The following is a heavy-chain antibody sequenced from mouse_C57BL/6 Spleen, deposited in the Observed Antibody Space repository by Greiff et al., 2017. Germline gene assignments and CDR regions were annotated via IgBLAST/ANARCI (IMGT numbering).Heavy chain of an antibody. J-gene: IGHJ2*01. CDR2: ISNLAYSI. Sequence: EVHLVESGGGLVQPGGSLKLSCAASGFTFSDYGMAWVRQAPRKGPEWVAFISNLAYSIYYADTVTGRFTISRENAKNTLYLEMSSLRSEDTAMYYCARQGGSTYFDYWGQGTTLTVSS. V-gene: IGHV5-15*01. D-gene: IGHD1-1*01. CDR3: ARQGGSTYFDY. CDR1: GFTFSDYG.